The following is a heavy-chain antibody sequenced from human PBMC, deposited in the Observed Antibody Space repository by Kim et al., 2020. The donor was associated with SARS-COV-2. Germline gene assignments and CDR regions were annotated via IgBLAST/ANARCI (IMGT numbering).Heavy chain of an antibody. V-gene: IGHV3-48*02. D-gene: IGHD5-12*01. CDR3: ARDPSRDGYNDAFDI. Sequence: DSVKGRFTISRDNAKNSLYLQMNSLRDDDTAVYYCARDPSRDGYNDAFDIWGQGTMVTVSS. J-gene: IGHJ3*02.